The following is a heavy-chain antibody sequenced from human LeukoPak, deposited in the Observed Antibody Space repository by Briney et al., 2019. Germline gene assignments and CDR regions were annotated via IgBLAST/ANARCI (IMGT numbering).Heavy chain of an antibody. CDR3: AKGSRPLTRMYYDILTGLDYYYYYGMDV. V-gene: IGHV3-30*18. D-gene: IGHD3-9*01. CDR1: GFTFSSYG. J-gene: IGHJ6*02. Sequence: PGGSLRLSCAASGFTFSSYGMHWVRQAPGKGLEWVAVISYDGSNKYYADSVKGRFTISRDNSKNTLYLQMNSLRAEDTAVYYCAKGSRPLTRMYYDILTGLDYYYYYGMDVWGQGTTVTVSS. CDR2: ISYDGSNK.